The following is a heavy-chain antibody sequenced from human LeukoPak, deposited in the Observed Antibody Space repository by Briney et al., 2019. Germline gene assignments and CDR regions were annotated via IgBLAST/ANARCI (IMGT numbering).Heavy chain of an antibody. CDR1: GGSISYGGYY. D-gene: IGHD3-22*01. V-gene: IGHV4-31*03. CDR2: MHYSGDT. Sequence: SETLSLTCTVSGGSISYGGYYWTWIRQHPGKGLEWIGYMHYSGDTHYNPSLKSRVTISVDTSKNHFSQKLSSVTAADTAMYYCARRVPDDSAPGIAFDIWGQGTMVTVSS. J-gene: IGHJ3*02. CDR3: ARRVPDDSAPGIAFDI.